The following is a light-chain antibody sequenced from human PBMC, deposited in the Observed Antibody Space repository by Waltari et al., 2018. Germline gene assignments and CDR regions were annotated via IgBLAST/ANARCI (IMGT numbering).Light chain of an antibody. V-gene: IGLV3-25*03. J-gene: IGLJ2*01. CDR2: KDT. CDR3: QSADSTGSDVI. Sequence: SYELTQAPSVPVSPGHTARIACSGDALADQYAYWHQQRPGRGPVAVIYKDTKRPSGIPERFSGSSSGTTVTLTISGVQAEDESDYYCQSADSTGSDVIFGGGTKLTVL. CDR1: ALADQY.